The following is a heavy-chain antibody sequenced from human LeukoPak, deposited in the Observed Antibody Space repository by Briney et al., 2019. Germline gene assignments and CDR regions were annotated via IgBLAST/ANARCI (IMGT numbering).Heavy chain of an antibody. J-gene: IGHJ5*02. CDR1: GGSISSHY. V-gene: IGHV4-59*11. Sequence: SETLSLTCTVSGGSISSHYWSWIRQPPGKGLEWIGYIYYSGSTNYNPSLKSRVTISVDTSKNQFSLKLSSVTAADTAVYYCARVGGGISWYCSSTSCSLGWFDPWGQGTLVTVSS. CDR3: ARVGGGISWYCSSTSCSLGWFDP. CDR2: IYYSGST. D-gene: IGHD2-2*01.